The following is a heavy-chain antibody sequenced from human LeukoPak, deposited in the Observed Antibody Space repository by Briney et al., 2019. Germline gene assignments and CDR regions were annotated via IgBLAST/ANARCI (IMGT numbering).Heavy chain of an antibody. CDR2: ISNSSRTI. D-gene: IGHD2-21*02. CDR3: ARGVVVTSFDY. J-gene: IGHJ4*02. V-gene: IGHV3-11*01. CDR1: GFTFSYYY. Sequence: GGSLRLSSAASGFTFSYYYMCWIRQAPGKGVEWVSDISNSSRTIYYADSVKGRFTISRDNAKNSLSLQMSSLRAAATAVYYCARGVVVTSFDYWGPGAPVTVSS.